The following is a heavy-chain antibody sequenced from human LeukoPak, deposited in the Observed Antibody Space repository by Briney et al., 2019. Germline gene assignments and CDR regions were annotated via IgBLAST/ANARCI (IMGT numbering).Heavy chain of an antibody. CDR1: GYSFTSYW. CDR2: IFPGDSDT. J-gene: IGHJ6*02. Sequence: GESLKISCKGSGYSFTSYWIGWVRQMPGKGLEWMGIIFPGDSDTRYSPSFQGQVTISADKSISTAYLQWSSLKASDTAMCYCARLGAVGGYNFGYYYHMDVWGQGTTVTVSS. D-gene: IGHD5-24*01. CDR3: ARLGAVGGYNFGYYYHMDV. V-gene: IGHV5-51*01.